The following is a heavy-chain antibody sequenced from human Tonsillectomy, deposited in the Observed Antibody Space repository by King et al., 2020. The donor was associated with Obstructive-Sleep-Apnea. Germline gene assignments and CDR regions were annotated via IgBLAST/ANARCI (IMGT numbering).Heavy chain of an antibody. D-gene: IGHD6-19*01. CDR3: ANRGGSGWYGYRFDN. V-gene: IGHV4-39*07. J-gene: IGHJ4*02. CDR1: GGSISSRTYY. CDR2: IYYTVNT. Sequence: QLQESGPGLVKPSETLSLTCTVSGGSISSRTYYWGWVRQPPGKGLEWIGNIYYTVNTYYNSSLRSRVTLSLETSKNQFSLSVSSVTAADTAVYYCANRGGSGWYGYRFDNWGQGTLVTVSS.